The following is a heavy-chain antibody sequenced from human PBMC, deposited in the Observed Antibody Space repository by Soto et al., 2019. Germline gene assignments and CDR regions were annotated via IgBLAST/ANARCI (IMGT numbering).Heavy chain of an antibody. CDR2: IYYSGST. Sequence: QLQLQESGPGLVKPSETLSLTCTVSGGSISSSSYYWGWIRQPPGKGLEWIVSIYYSGSTYYNPYLKSGVTISVDTSKNQFYLTLSSVTAADTAVYYCARPSIFGVAPQGQDWFDPWGHGTLVTVSS. D-gene: IGHD3-3*01. CDR3: ARPSIFGVAPQGQDWFDP. V-gene: IGHV4-39*01. J-gene: IGHJ5*02. CDR1: GGSISSSSYY.